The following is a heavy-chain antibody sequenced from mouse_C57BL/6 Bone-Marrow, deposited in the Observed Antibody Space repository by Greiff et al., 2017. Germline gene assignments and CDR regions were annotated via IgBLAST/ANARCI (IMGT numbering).Heavy chain of an antibody. V-gene: IGHV1-64*01. CDR2: IHPNSGST. D-gene: IGHD2-12*01. Sequence: VQLQQPGAELVKPGASVKLSCKASGYTFTSYWMRWVKQRPGQGLEWIGMIHPNSGSTNYNEKFKSKATLTVDKSSSTAYMQLSSLTSEDSAVYYCARNDYSYAMDYWGQGTSVTVSS. CDR1: GYTFTSYW. CDR3: ARNDYSYAMDY. J-gene: IGHJ4*01.